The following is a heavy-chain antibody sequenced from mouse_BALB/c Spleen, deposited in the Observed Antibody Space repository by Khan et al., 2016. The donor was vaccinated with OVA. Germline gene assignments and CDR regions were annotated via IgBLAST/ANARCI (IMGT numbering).Heavy chain of an antibody. J-gene: IGHJ4*01. CDR3: VRFDGYYDAMDY. CDR2: IHYSGTT. CDR1: GYSITSDYS. Sequence: EVQLQESGPDLVKPSQSLSLTCTVTGYSITSDYSWHWIRQFPGNKLEWMGYIHYSGTTNYSPSLKSRISITRDTSKNQFFLQLNSVTTEDTATYSCVRFDGYYDAMDYWGQGTSVTVSS. V-gene: IGHV3-1*02. D-gene: IGHD2-3*01.